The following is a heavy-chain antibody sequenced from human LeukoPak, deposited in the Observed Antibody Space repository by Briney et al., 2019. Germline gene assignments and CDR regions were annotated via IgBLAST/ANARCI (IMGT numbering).Heavy chain of an antibody. CDR2: ISGSGGST. CDR1: GFTFDDYA. CDR3: AKDRVAVAGTVPPLFDY. J-gene: IGHJ4*02. Sequence: GGSLRLSCAASGFTFDDYAMSWVRQAPGKGLEWVSAISGSGGSTYYADSVKGRFTISRDNSKNTLYLQMNSLRAEDTAVYYCAKDRVAVAGTVPPLFDYWGQGTLVTVSS. D-gene: IGHD6-19*01. V-gene: IGHV3-23*01.